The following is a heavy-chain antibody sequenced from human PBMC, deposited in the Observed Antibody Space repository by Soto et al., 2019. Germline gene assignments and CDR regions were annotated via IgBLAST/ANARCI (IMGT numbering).Heavy chain of an antibody. Sequence: SVKFSCKASGGTFSSYAISWVRQAPGQGLEWMGGIIPIFGTANYAQKFQGRVTITADESTSTAYMELSSLRSEDTAVYYCARDGYVGATRPSYWGQGTLVTVSS. V-gene: IGHV1-69*13. CDR3: ARDGYVGATRPSY. J-gene: IGHJ4*02. CDR2: IIPIFGTA. CDR1: GGTFSSYA. D-gene: IGHD1-26*01.